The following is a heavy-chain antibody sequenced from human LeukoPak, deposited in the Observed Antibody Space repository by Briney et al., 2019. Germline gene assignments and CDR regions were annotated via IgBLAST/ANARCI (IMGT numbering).Heavy chain of an antibody. D-gene: IGHD3-22*01. J-gene: IGHJ4*02. CDR2: ISGSGGST. Sequence: GGSLRLSCAVSGFTFSNYAMSWVRQAPGKGLEWVSAISGSGGSTYYADSVKGRFTISRDNSKNTLYLQMNSLRAEDTAVYYCAKDEHYYDSSGYYVYWGQGTLVTVSS. CDR1: GFTFSNYA. V-gene: IGHV3-23*01. CDR3: AKDEHYYDSSGYYVY.